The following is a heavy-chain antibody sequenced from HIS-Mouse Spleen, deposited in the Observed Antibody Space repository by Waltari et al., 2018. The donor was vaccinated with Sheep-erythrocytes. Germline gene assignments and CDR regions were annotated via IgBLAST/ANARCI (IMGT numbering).Heavy chain of an antibody. J-gene: IGHJ4*02. D-gene: IGHD3-22*01. V-gene: IGHV4-39*01. CDR3: ARLYYYDSSGYYFDY. Sequence: QLQLQESGPGLVKPSETLSLTCTVSGGSISSSSYYWGWIRQPPGKGLEWIGSIYYSGSTYYNPYLKRRVTISVDTSKNQFSLKLSSVTAADTAVYYCARLYYYDSSGYYFDYWGQGTLVTVSS. CDR1: GGSISSSSYY. CDR2: IYYSGST.